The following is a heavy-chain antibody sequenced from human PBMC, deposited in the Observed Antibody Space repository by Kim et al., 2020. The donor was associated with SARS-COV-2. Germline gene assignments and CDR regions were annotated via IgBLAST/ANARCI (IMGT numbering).Heavy chain of an antibody. Sequence: SETLSLTCAVYGGSFSGYYWSWIRQPPGKGLEWIGEINHSGSTNYNPSLKSRVTISVDTSKNQFSLKLSSVTAADTAVYYCARIRMRGYYYYYGMDVWGQGTTVTVSS. CDR1: GGSFSGYY. J-gene: IGHJ6*02. CDR2: INHSGST. D-gene: IGHD2-8*01. CDR3: ARIRMRGYYYYYGMDV. V-gene: IGHV4-34*01.